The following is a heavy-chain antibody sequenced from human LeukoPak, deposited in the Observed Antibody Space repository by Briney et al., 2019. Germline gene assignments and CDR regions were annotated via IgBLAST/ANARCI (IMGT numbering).Heavy chain of an antibody. CDR3: ARSKLRHYYYGSGSPDAFDI. D-gene: IGHD3-10*01. CDR1: GYTFTGYY. J-gene: IGHJ3*02. CDR2: INPNSGGT. V-gene: IGHV1-2*02. Sequence: ASVKVSCKASGYTFTGYYMHWVRQAPGQGLEWMGWINPNSGGTNYAQKFQGRVTMTRDTSISTAYMELSRLRSDDTAVYYCARSKLRHYYYGSGSPDAFDIWGQGTMVTVSS.